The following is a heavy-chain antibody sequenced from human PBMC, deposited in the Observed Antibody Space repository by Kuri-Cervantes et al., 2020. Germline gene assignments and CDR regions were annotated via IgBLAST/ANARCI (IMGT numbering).Heavy chain of an antibody. V-gene: IGHV4-59*01. J-gene: IGHJ4*02. D-gene: IGHD7-27*01. Sequence: GSLRLSCAVYGGSFSGYYWSWIRQPPGKGLEWIGYIYYSGSTNCNPSLKSRVTISVDTSKNQFSLKLSSVTAADTAVYYCARTSTGGSIEYYFDYWGQGTLVTVSS. CDR1: GGSFSGYY. CDR2: IYYSGST. CDR3: ARTSTGGSIEYYFDY.